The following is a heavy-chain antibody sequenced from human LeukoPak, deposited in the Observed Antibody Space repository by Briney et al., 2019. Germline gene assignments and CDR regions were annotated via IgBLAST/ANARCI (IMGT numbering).Heavy chain of an antibody. CDR2: IIPIFGTA. CDR3: ARDGSHTIRLVVFYYGMDV. D-gene: IGHD5-12*01. J-gene: IGHJ6*02. V-gene: IGHV1-69*01. Sequence: GSSVTVSFKASGGTFSSYAISWVRQAPGQGLEWMGGIIPIFGTANYAQKFQGRVTITADESTSTAYMELSSLRSEDTAVYYCARDGSHTIRLVVFYYGMDVWGQGTTVTVSS. CDR1: GGTFSSYA.